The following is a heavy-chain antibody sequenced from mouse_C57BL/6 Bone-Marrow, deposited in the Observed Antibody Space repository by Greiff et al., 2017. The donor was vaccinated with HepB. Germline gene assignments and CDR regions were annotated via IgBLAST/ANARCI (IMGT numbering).Heavy chain of an antibody. CDR2: IYPGSGST. D-gene: IGHD1-1*01. CDR3: AREWYYVSPYFDY. V-gene: IGHV1-55*01. CDR1: GYTFTSYW. Sequence: VQLQESGAELVKPGASVKMSCKASGYTFTSYWITWVKQRPGQGLEWIGDIYPGSGSTNYNEKFKSKATLTVDTSSSTAYMQLSSLTSEDSAVYYCAREWYYVSPYFDYWGQGTTLTVSS. J-gene: IGHJ2*01.